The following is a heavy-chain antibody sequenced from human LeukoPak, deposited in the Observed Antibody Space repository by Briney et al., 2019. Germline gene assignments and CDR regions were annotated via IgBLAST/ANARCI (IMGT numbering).Heavy chain of an antibody. CDR3: ASGRGDYGVYFDY. Sequence: GGSLRLSCAASGLTFRSYGMHWVRPAPGKGLEGVAGIWYDGSQKYYADSVKGRFTISRDNSKNTLSLQRNSLRAEDTAVYYCASGRGDYGVYFDYWGQGTLVTVSS. V-gene: IGHV3-33*01. D-gene: IGHD4-17*01. CDR2: IWYDGSQK. J-gene: IGHJ4*02. CDR1: GLTFRSYG.